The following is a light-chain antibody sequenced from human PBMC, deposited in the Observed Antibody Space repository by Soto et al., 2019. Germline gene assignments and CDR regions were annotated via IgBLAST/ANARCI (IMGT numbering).Light chain of an antibody. CDR1: SSDVGDYKY. J-gene: IGLJ1*01. Sequence: QSALTQPASVSGAPGQSITISCTGNSSDVGDYKYVSWYQKHPGKAPKALIYEVSNRPSDVSLRFSGSKSGTTAFLTISGLQAEDEADYYCSSFISSSTIVFGSGTKLTVL. V-gene: IGLV2-14*01. CDR3: SSFISSSTIV. CDR2: EVS.